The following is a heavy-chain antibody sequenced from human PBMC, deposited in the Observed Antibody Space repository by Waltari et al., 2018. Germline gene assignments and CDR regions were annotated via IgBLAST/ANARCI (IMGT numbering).Heavy chain of an antibody. CDR1: GGSFSGYY. CDR2: INHSGST. J-gene: IGHJ6*02. D-gene: IGHD3-10*01. Sequence: QVQLQQWGAGLLKPSETLSLTCAVYGGSFSGYYWSWIRQPPGKGLEWIGEINHSGSTNYNPSLKSRVTISVDTSKNQFSLKLSSVTAADTAVYYCARGGRLLWFGELLPKGYYYGMDVWGQGTTVTVSS. V-gene: IGHV4-34*01. CDR3: ARGGRLLWFGELLPKGYYYGMDV.